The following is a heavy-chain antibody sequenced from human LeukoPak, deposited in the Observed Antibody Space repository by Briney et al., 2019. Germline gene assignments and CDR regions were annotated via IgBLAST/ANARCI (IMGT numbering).Heavy chain of an antibody. CDR3: ARLIGDCSGGSCYSIGKFDY. V-gene: IGHV4-39*01. J-gene: IGHJ4*02. CDR1: RVPISLSRYY. Sequence: SAALFLSCTVSRVPISLSRYYWGWSRQPPGKGLECNGRIYYSGSTYCHPSVKKRHTLTGDTTKNEVSPKLSSVNAGDSAVYYCARLIGDCSGGSCYSIGKFDYWGQGTLVTVSS. CDR2: IYYSGST. D-gene: IGHD2-15*01.